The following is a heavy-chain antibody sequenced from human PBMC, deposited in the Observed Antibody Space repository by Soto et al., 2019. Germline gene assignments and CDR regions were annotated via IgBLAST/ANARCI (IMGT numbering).Heavy chain of an antibody. CDR1: GGSFSGYY. V-gene: IGHV4-34*02. CDR3: ARARWLRQRFDY. CDR2: SNNSGST. D-gene: IGHD5-12*01. J-gene: IGHJ4*02. Sequence: QVQLEQWGAGLLKPSETLSLTCAVYGGSFSGYYWSWIRQPPGKGLGWIGESNNSGSTNYNPSLKKRVPISVDTSKDQFSLDLYSVTAADTAVELCARARWLRQRFDYWGQGTLVTVS.